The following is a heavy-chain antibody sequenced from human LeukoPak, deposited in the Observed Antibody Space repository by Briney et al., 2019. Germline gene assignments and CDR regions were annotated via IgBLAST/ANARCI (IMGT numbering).Heavy chain of an antibody. Sequence: PFETLSLTCTVSGGSISSGGYYWSWIRQPPGKGLEWIGYIYYSGSTNYNPSLKSRVTISVDTSKNQFSLKLSSVTAADTAAYYCARVYYDFWSGPLPGYYYYGMDVWGQGTTVTVSS. CDR2: IYYSGST. V-gene: IGHV4-61*08. CDR1: GGSISSGGYY. D-gene: IGHD3-3*01. CDR3: ARVYYDFWSGPLPGYYYYGMDV. J-gene: IGHJ6*02.